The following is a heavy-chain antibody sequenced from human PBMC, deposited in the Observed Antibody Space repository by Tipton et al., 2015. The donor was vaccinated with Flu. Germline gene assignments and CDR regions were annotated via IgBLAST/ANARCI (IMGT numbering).Heavy chain of an antibody. J-gene: IGHJ4*02. CDR2: ISGYNGDT. Sequence: QLVQSGAEVKKPGASVRVSCKASGYTLTTYPLSWVRQAPGQGLEWMGWISGYNGDTDYAQRLQGRVTMTTDTSTNTAYMDLRSLRSDDTAVYYCARDYFTVMKGGSADYWGQGTLVTVSS. V-gene: IGHV1-18*04. CDR1: GYTLTTYP. D-gene: IGHD4-17*01. CDR3: ARDYFTVMKGGSADY.